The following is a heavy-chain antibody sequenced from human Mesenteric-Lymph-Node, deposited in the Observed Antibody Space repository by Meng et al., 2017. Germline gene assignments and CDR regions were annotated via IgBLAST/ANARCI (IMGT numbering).Heavy chain of an antibody. Sequence: GESLKISCAASGFTFSDHHMDWVRQAPGKGLEWVGRSRHKGNSYTTEHAASVKGRFTISRDDLKNSLYLQMNSLKIEDTAVYYCARVLDYGDHEWGMDVWGQGTTVTVSS. V-gene: IGHV3-72*01. CDR3: ARVLDYGDHEWGMDV. CDR1: GFTFSDHH. CDR2: SRHKGNSYTT. J-gene: IGHJ6*02. D-gene: IGHD4-17*01.